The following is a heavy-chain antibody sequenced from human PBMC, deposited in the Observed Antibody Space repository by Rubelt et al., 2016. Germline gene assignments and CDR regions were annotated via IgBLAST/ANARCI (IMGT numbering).Heavy chain of an antibody. CDR2: IHPNSGGT. Sequence: QVQLVQSGAEVKKPGASVKVSCKASGYTFTGYYMHWVRPAPGQGLEWMGWIHPNSGGTNYAQKCQGWVNMTRDTAIMTAYMERSRLRSEATAVYYCATVSCSGGSCYSRSLGYWGQGTLVTVSS. D-gene: IGHD2-15*01. J-gene: IGHJ4*02. CDR3: ATVSCSGGSCYSRSLGY. CDR1: GYTFTGYY. V-gene: IGHV1-2*04.